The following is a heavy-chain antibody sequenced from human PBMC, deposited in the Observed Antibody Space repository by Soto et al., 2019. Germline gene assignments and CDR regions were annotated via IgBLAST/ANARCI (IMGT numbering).Heavy chain of an antibody. CDR3: ASGGPTTTFLGAFITYGMDD. J-gene: IGHJ6*02. D-gene: IGHD3-3*01. CDR1: GATSNNYV. V-gene: IGHV1-69*01. Sequence: QVQLVQSGAEVRKPGSSVKVSCKTSGATSNNYVIYWVRQAPGQGLEWMAGIIPISGTTKYAQKFQGRVTITADESTSTAYMELSSLRSADRAVDYCASGGPTTTFLGAFITYGMDDWGQGTTVTVSS. CDR2: IIPISGTT.